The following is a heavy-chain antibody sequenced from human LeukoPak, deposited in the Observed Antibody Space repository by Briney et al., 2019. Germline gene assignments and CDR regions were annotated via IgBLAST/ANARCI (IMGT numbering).Heavy chain of an antibody. CDR1: GGTFSSYG. J-gene: IGHJ4*02. CDR3: ATGMGVAARWGVDYFDY. V-gene: IGHV1-18*01. CDR2: ISAYNGNT. D-gene: IGHD6-6*01. Sequence: GASVKVSCKASGGTFSSYGISWVRQAPGQGLEWMGWISAYNGNTNYAQKLQGRVTMTTDTSTSTAYMELRSLRSDDTAVYYCATGMGVAARWGVDYFDYWGQGTLVTVSS.